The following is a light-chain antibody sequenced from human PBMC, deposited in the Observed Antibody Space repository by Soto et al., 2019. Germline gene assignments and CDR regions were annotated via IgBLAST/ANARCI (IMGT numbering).Light chain of an antibody. CDR3: QPYYSDPR. J-gene: IGKJ1*01. CDR1: QGISSY. CDR2: AAS. V-gene: IGKV1-8*01. Sequence: AIRMTQSPSSFSASTGDRVTITCRASQGISSYLAWYQQKPGKAPKLLIYAASTLQSGVPSRFSGSGSGTDFTLTISCLQSEDFATYYCQPYYSDPRFGQGTKVEIK.